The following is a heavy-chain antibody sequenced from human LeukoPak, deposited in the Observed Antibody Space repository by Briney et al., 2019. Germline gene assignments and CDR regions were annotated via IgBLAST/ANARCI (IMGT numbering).Heavy chain of an antibody. CDR2: IGPTGSDR. J-gene: IGHJ4*02. CDR3: ATETNGRHYDY. V-gene: IGHV3-21*06. Sequence: GGSLRLSCTASGLTFSTSGFNWVRQAPGKGLEWVASIGPTGSDRYHADSIKGRFTISRDNANNFLYLQMNSLRAEGTAVYYCATETNGRHYDYWGQGTLLTASS. CDR1: GLTFSTSG. D-gene: IGHD1-14*01.